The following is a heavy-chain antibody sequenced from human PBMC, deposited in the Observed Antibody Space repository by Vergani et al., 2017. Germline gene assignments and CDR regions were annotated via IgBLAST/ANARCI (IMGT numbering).Heavy chain of an antibody. D-gene: IGHD3-9*01. CDR2: IYYSGST. Sequence: QLQLQESGPGLVKPSETLSLTCTVSNDSVSNTFYYWGWIRQTPGKGLEWIGSIYYSGSTYYNPSLESRVTMSVDTSKSQFSLKLSSVTAADTAVYYCARRSGIVYDIFSGTQYFFDFWGQGTLVTVSS. J-gene: IGHJ4*02. CDR3: ARRSGIVYDIFSGTQYFFDF. V-gene: IGHV4-39*01. CDR1: NDSVSNTFYY.